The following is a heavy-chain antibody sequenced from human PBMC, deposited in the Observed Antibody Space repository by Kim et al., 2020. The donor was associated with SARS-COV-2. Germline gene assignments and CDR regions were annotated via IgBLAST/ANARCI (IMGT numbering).Heavy chain of an antibody. J-gene: IGHJ4*02. D-gene: IGHD6-13*01. CDR3: AKDEVDAASVAAAGTGFDY. Sequence: VRFTISIDNSKNTLYLQMNSLRAEDTAVYYCAKDEVDAASVAAAGTGFDYWGQGTLVTVSS. V-gene: IGHV3-23*01.